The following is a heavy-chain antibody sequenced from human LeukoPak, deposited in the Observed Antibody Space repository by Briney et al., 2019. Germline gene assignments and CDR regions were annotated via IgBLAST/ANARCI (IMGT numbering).Heavy chain of an antibody. J-gene: IGHJ3*02. CDR2: IIPIFGTA. CDR1: GGTFSSYA. V-gene: IGHV1-69*05. D-gene: IGHD3-9*01. Sequence: SVKVSCKASGGTFSSYAISWVRQAPGQGLEWMGGIIPIFGTANYAQKFQGRVTMTRNTSISTAYMELSSLRSEDTAVYYCARGHSRDILTGRHGFDIWGQGTMVTVSS. CDR3: ARGHSRDILTGRHGFDI.